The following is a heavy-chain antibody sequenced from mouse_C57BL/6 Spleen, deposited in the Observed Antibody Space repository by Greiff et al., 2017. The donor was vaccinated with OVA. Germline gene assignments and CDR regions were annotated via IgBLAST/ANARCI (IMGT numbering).Heavy chain of an antibody. Sequence: EVKLQESGEGLVKPGGSLKLSCAASGFTFSSYAMSWVRQTPEKRLEWVAYISSGGDYIYYADTVKGRFTISRDNARNTLYLQMSSLKSEDTAMYYCTREGVGFSFFAYWGQGTLVTVSA. D-gene: IGHD3-2*02. CDR1: GFTFSSYA. J-gene: IGHJ3*01. CDR2: ISSGGDYI. V-gene: IGHV5-9-1*02. CDR3: TREGVGFSFFAY.